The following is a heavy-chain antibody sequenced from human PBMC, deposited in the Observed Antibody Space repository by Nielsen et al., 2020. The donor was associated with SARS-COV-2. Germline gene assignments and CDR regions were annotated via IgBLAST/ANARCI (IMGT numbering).Heavy chain of an antibody. CDR2: INHSGST. D-gene: IGHD2-21*01. Sequence: SETLSLTCAVYGGSFSGYYWSWIRQPPGKGLEWIGEINHSGSTNYNPSLKSRVTISVDTSKNQFSLKLSSVTAADTAVYYCASIVVTGGLDAFDIWGQGTMVTVSS. CDR1: GGSFSGYY. J-gene: IGHJ3*02. CDR3: ASIVVTGGLDAFDI. V-gene: IGHV4-34*01.